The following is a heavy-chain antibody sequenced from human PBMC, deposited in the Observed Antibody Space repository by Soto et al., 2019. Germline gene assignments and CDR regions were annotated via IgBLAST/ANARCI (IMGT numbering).Heavy chain of an antibody. CDR3: ARDRPGLRYFDWLIDY. CDR2: ISYDGSNK. V-gene: IGHV3-30-3*01. CDR1: GFTFSSYA. J-gene: IGHJ4*02. Sequence: GGSLRLSCAASGFTFSSYAMHWVRQAPGKGLEWVAVISYDGSNKYYADSVKGRFTISRDNSKNTLYLQMNSLGAEDTAVFYCARDRPGLRYFDWLIDYWGQGTLVTVSS. D-gene: IGHD3-9*01.